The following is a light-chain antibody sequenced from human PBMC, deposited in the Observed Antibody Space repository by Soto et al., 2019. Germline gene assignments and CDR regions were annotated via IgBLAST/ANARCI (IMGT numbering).Light chain of an antibody. CDR3: AAWDGSLNGVV. CDR2: YNN. Sequence: QSVLTQPPSASGTPGQRITISCSGSSSNIGSNTVNWYLHLPGTAPKLLIYYNNQRPSGVPDRFSGSKSGTSASLAISGLQSEDEADYYCAAWDGSLNGVVFGGGTTLTVL. CDR1: SSNIGSNT. V-gene: IGLV1-44*01. J-gene: IGLJ2*01.